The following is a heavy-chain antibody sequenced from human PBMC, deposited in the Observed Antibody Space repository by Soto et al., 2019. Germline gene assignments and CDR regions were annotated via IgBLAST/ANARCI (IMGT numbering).Heavy chain of an antibody. CDR2: ISYDGSNK. Sequence: QVQLVESGGGVVQPGRSLRLSCAASGFTFSSYAMHWVRQAPGKGLEWVAVISYDGSNKYYADSVKGRFTISRDNSKNTLYLQMNSLRAEDTAVYYCARTGYCGGDCYYFDYWGQGTLVTVSS. CDR1: GFTFSSYA. CDR3: ARTGYCGGDCYYFDY. D-gene: IGHD2-21*02. J-gene: IGHJ4*02. V-gene: IGHV3-30-3*01.